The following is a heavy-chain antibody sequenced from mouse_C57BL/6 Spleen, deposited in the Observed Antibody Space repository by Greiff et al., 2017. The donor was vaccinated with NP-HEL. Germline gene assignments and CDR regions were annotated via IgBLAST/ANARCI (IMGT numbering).Heavy chain of an antibody. J-gene: IGHJ4*01. CDR3: ARLWWFPYYAMDY. CDR2: IDPSDSYT. D-gene: IGHD1-1*02. CDR1: GYTFTSYW. Sequence: VQLQQPGAELVKPGASVKLSCKASGYTFTSYWMQWVKQRPGQGLEWIGEIDPSDSYTNYNQKFKGKATLTVDTSSSTAYMQLSSLTSEDSAVYYCARLWWFPYYAMDYWGQGTSVTVSS. V-gene: IGHV1-50*01.